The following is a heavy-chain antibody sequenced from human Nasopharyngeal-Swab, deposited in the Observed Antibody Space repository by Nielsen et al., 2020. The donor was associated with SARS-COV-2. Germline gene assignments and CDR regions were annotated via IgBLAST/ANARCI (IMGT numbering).Heavy chain of an antibody. V-gene: IGHV3-30-3*01. J-gene: IGHJ4*02. CDR2: ISYDGSNK. CDR3: AKDSNPVEHYFDY. CDR1: GFTFSSYA. D-gene: IGHD2-2*01. Sequence: GESLKISCAASGFTFSSYAMHWVRQAPGKGLEWVAVISYDGSNKYYADSVKGRFTISRDNSKNTLYLQMNSLRAEDTAVYYCAKDSNPVEHYFDYWGQGTLVTVSS.